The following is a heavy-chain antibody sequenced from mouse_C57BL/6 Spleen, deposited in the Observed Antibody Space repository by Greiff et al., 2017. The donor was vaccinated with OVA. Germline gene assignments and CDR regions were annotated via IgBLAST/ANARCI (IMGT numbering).Heavy chain of an antibody. D-gene: IGHD4-1*01. CDR1: GYAFSSYW. Sequence: VQLQQSGAELVKPGASVKISCKASGYAFSSYWMNWVKQRPGKGLEWIGQIYPGDGDTNYNGKFKGKATLTADKSSSTAYMQLSSLTSEDSAVYFCARGRVTGTSWFAYWGQGTLVTVSA. CDR3: ARGRVTGTSWFAY. CDR2: IYPGDGDT. J-gene: IGHJ3*01. V-gene: IGHV1-80*01.